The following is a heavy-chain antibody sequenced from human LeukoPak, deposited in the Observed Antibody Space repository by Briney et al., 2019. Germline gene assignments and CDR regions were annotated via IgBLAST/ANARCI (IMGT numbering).Heavy chain of an antibody. CDR3: AKDDGYSSGWYGIPFDY. Sequence: GGSLRLSCAASGFTFSSYGMHWVRQAPGKGLEWVAVISYDGSNKYYADSVKGRFTISRDNSKNTLYLRMNSLRAEDTAVYYCAKDDGYSSGWYGIPFDYWGQGTLVTVSS. V-gene: IGHV3-30*18. CDR2: ISYDGSNK. J-gene: IGHJ4*02. CDR1: GFTFSSYG. D-gene: IGHD6-19*01.